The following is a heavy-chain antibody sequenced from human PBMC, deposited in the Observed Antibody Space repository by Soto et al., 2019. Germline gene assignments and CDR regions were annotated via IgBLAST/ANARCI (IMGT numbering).Heavy chain of an antibody. V-gene: IGHV4-30-4*01. CDR3: AREIAEDGAVDY. CDR2: IYYSGST. D-gene: IGHD6-13*01. J-gene: IGHJ4*02. CDR1: GGSISSGDYY. Sequence: SETLSLTCTVSGGSISSGDYYLSWIRQPPGKGLEWIGYIYYSGSTYYNPSLKSRVTISVDTSKKQFSLKLSSVTAADTAVYYCAREIAEDGAVDYWGQGTLVAVSS.